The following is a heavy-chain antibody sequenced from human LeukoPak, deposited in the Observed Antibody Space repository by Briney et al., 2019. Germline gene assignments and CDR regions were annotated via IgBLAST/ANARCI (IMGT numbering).Heavy chain of an antibody. Sequence: RPGGSLRLSCAASGFTFGSYSMNWVRQAPGKGLEWVSSISSSSSYIYYADSVKGRFTISRDNAKNSLYLQMNSLRAEDAAVYYCARDYSSGWYYFDYWGQGTLVTVSS. J-gene: IGHJ4*02. D-gene: IGHD6-19*01. CDR2: ISSSSSYI. V-gene: IGHV3-21*01. CDR3: ARDYSSGWYYFDY. CDR1: GFTFGSYS.